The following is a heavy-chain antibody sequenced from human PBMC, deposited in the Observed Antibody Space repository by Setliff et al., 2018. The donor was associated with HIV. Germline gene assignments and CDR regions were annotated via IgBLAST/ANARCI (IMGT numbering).Heavy chain of an antibody. V-gene: IGHV1-69*06. J-gene: IGHJ5*02. CDR3: ARGPLSSSWYNWFDP. D-gene: IGHD6-13*01. CDR1: GGTLSSYA. CDR2: IIPISGTA. Sequence: SVKVSCKASGGTLSSYAISWVRQAPGQGLEWMGRIIPISGTANNAQKFQGRVTITADKSTSTAYMQLSSLRSEDTAVYYCARGPLSSSWYNWFDPWGQGTLVTVSS.